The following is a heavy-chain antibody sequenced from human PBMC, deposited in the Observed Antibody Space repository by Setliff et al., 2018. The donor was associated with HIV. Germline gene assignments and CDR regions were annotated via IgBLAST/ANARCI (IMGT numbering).Heavy chain of an antibody. V-gene: IGHV4-34*01. CDR2: INHSGST. CDR3: ARDDGSITDWFDS. Sequence: KPSETLSLTCAVYGGSFSDYYWSWIRQPPGKGLEWIGEINHSGSTNYNPSLKSRVTISVDTSKNQFSLKVSSVTAADTAVYYCARDDGSITDWFDSWGQGTLVTVSS. D-gene: IGHD6-6*01. CDR1: GGSFSDYY. J-gene: IGHJ5*01.